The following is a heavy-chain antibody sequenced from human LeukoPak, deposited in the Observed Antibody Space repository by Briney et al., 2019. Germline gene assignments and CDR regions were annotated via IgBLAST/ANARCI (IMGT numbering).Heavy chain of an antibody. Sequence: PGGSLRLSCAASGFTFSDYYMSWIRQAPGKGLEWVSYISSSGSTIYYADSVQGRFTISRDKARNSLYLQMNSLRAEDTAVYYCARDRYSYNYSYYMGVWGKGTTITVSS. D-gene: IGHD5-18*01. CDR2: ISSSGSTI. CDR1: GFTFSDYY. CDR3: ARDRYSYNYSYYMGV. V-gene: IGHV3-11*01. J-gene: IGHJ6*03.